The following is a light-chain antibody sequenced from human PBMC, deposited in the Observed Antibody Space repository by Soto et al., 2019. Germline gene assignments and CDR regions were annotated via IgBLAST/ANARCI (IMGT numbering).Light chain of an antibody. CDR2: VAS. V-gene: IGKV3-15*01. CDR1: QSISRN. J-gene: IGKJ5*01. CDR3: QQFNNWPIT. Sequence: ELVMTQSPATLSVSPGERATLSCRASQSISRNLAWYQQKPGQAPRLLIYVASTRATDIPARFSGSGSGTEFTLTISSLQSEDFAVYYCQQFNNWPITFGQGTRLEIK.